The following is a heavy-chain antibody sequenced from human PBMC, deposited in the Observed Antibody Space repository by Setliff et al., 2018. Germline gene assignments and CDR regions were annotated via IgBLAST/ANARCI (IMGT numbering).Heavy chain of an antibody. V-gene: IGHV1-18*01. CDR2: ISPYNGKT. J-gene: IGHJ4*02. CDR3: ARGRDPAYYYDSGGYYWDY. Sequence: ASVKVSCKASGYIFNSYGIAWVRQAPGQGLEWMGWISPYNGKTNHAQNLQGRVAMTTDTSKSTAYMELRSLRSDDTAVYYCARGRDPAYYYDSGGYYWDYWGQGTLVTVSS. CDR1: GYIFNSYG. D-gene: IGHD3-22*01.